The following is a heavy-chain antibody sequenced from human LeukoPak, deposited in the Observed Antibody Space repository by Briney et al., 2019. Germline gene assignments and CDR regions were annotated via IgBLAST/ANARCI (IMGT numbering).Heavy chain of an antibody. CDR1: GFTFSSYA. J-gene: IGHJ4*02. CDR3: AKNGYSSGWSNVDY. D-gene: IGHD6-19*01. CDR2: IGNSGGST. Sequence: PGGSLRLSCAASGFTFSSYAMSWVRQAPGKGLEWVSTIGNSGGSTYYADSVKGRFTISRDNSKNTLYLQMNSLRAEDTAVYYCAKNGYSSGWSNVDYWGQGTLVTVSS. V-gene: IGHV3-23*01.